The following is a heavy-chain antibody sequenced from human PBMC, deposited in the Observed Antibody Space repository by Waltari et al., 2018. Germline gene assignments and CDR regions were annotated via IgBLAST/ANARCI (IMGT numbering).Heavy chain of an antibody. CDR2: VGTVGDT. V-gene: IGHV3-13*01. D-gene: IGHD3-16*01. Sequence: EVQLVESGGALVQPGGSLRLSCAASGFNIATDDMHWVRQVTGKGLEWVPAVGTVGDTLYSGSVKGRFTISRENVKNSLYLQMNSLRAGDTAVYYCVRGGSDAFDIWGQGTMVTVSS. J-gene: IGHJ3*02. CDR3: VRGGSDAFDI. CDR1: GFNIATDD.